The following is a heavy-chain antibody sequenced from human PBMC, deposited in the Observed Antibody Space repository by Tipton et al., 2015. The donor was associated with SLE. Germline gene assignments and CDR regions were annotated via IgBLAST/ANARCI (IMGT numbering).Heavy chain of an antibody. Sequence: TLSLTCTVSGGSISSHYWSWIRQPPGKGLEWIGYIYYSGSTSYNPSLKSRVTISVDTPKNQFSLKLSSVTAADTAVYYCARGGRFLEWLTYWGQGTLVTVSS. V-gene: IGHV4-59*11. CDR2: IYYSGST. J-gene: IGHJ4*02. CDR1: GGSISSHY. CDR3: ARGGRFLEWLTY. D-gene: IGHD3-3*01.